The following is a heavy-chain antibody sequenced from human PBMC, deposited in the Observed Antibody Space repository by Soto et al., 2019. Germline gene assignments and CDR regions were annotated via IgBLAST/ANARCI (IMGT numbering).Heavy chain of an antibody. J-gene: IGHJ6*01. CDR2: MNQDGSTT. Sequence: GGSLRLSCVVSDFTFSTYWMHWVRQVPGKGLVWVSRMNQDGSTTDYADSVKGRFTSSRDNSKNTLYLQMKSLRAEDTAVNYCARAISGRVDVWGQGTTVTVS. CDR1: DFTFSTYW. CDR3: ARAISGRVDV. V-gene: IGHV3-74*01. D-gene: IGHD3-10*01.